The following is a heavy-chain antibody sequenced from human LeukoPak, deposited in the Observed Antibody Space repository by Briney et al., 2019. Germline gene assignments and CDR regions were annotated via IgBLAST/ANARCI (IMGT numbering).Heavy chain of an antibody. CDR1: GFTFSSYS. J-gene: IGHJ4*02. Sequence: AGGSLRLSCAASGFTFSSYSMNWVRQAPGKGLEWVSSISSSSSYIYYADSVKGRFTISRDNAKNSLYLQMNSLRAEDTAVYYCARERGVVATILIDYWGQGTLVTVSS. CDR2: ISSSSSYI. D-gene: IGHD5-12*01. V-gene: IGHV3-21*01. CDR3: ARERGVVATILIDY.